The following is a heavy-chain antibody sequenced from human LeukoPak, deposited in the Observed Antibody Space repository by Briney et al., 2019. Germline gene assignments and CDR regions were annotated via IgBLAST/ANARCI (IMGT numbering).Heavy chain of an antibody. V-gene: IGHV3-23*01. D-gene: IGHD2-15*01. J-gene: IGHJ3*02. CDR3: ALPRPFQHDDAFDI. CDR1: GFTFSNYA. CDR2: ISGSGGST. Sequence: GGSLRLSCAASGFTFSNYAMNWVRQAPGKGLEWVSGISGSGGSTYYADSVQGRFTISRDNSQNTLYLQMNSLKASDTAMYYCALPRPFQHDDAFDIWGQGTMVTVSS.